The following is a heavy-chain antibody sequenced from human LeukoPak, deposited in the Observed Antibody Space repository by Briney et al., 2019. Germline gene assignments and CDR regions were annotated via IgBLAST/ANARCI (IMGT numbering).Heavy chain of an antibody. Sequence: GFLGFSCCGSWFSFGRYSIGLGRQGPGKGVELVSVISETGGVTHYADSMKGRFTISRDNIKNTLNLQMNSLRAEDTAIYYCARDSSHYLGSSDYWGQGTLVTVSS. D-gene: IGHD6-6*01. J-gene: IGHJ4*02. V-gene: IGHV3-23*01. CDR3: ARDSSHYLGSSDY. CDR1: WFSFGRYS. CDR2: ISETGGVT.